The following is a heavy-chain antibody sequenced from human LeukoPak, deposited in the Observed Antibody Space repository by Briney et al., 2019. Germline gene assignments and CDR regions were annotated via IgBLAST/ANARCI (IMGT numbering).Heavy chain of an antibody. Sequence: GGSLRLSCAASGFTFSSYGMTWVRQAPGKGLEWVSYISSSSSTIYYADSVKGRFTISRDNAKNSLYLQMNSLRAEDTAVYYCARDAEMATNAFDIWGQGTMVTVSS. CDR3: ARDAEMATNAFDI. J-gene: IGHJ3*02. CDR1: GFTFSSYG. CDR2: ISSSSSTI. V-gene: IGHV3-48*01. D-gene: IGHD5-24*01.